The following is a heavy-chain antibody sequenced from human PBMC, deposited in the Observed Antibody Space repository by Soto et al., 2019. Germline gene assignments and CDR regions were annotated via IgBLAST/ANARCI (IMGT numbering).Heavy chain of an antibody. Sequence: PSETLSLTCTVSGGSISSSSYYWGWIRQPPGKGLEWIGSIYYSGSTYYNPSLKSRVTISVDTSKNQFSLKLSSVTAADTAVYYCVRSEATALDYWGQGTLVTVSS. V-gene: IGHV4-39*01. CDR2: IYYSGST. CDR1: GGSISSSSYY. CDR3: VRSEATALDY. J-gene: IGHJ4*02.